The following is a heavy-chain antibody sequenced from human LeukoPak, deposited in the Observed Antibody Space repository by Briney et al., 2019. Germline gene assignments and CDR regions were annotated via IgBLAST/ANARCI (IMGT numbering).Heavy chain of an antibody. Sequence: GGSLRLSCAASGFTFSSYSMNWVRQAPGKGLEWVSSISSSSSYIYYADSVKGRFTISRDNAKNSLYLQMNSLRAEDTAVYYCARGDHDYGDPEDWFDPWGQGTLVTVSS. D-gene: IGHD4-17*01. CDR1: GFTFSSYS. J-gene: IGHJ5*02. CDR3: ARGDHDYGDPEDWFDP. CDR2: ISSSSSYI. V-gene: IGHV3-21*04.